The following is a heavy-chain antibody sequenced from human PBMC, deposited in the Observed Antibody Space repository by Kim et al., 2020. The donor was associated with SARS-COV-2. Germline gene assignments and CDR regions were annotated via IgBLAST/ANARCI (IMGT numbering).Heavy chain of an antibody. CDR2: IIPIFGTA. J-gene: IGHJ5*02. Sequence: SVKVSCKASGGTFSSYAISWVRQAPGQGLEWMGGIIPIFGTANYAQKFQGRVTITADESTSTAYMELSSLRSEDTAVYYCARPNRPYVIAAAGTGWFDPWGQGTLVTVSS. D-gene: IGHD6-13*01. CDR1: GGTFSSYA. CDR3: ARPNRPYVIAAAGTGWFDP. V-gene: IGHV1-69*13.